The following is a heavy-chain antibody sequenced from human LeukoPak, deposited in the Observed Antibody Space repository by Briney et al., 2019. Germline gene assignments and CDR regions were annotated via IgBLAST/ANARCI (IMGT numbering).Heavy chain of an antibody. V-gene: IGHV3-74*01. D-gene: IGHD6-19*01. CDR3: ATKQWLAPPPDS. Sequence: GGSLRLSCAASGFTFSKYWMLWVRQAPGKGLESVSRINTDGTVTPHADSVKGRFTVSRDNADNTMFLQMNSVRDEDTAVYYCATKQWLAPPPDSWGQGTPVTVSS. CDR1: GFTFSKYW. CDR2: INTDGTVT. J-gene: IGHJ4*02.